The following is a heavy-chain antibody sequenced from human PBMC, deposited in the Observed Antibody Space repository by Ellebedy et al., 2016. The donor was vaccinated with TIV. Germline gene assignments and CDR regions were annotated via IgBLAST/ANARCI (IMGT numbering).Heavy chain of an antibody. V-gene: IGHV4-39*06. CDR2: VYYSGTT. D-gene: IGHD1-26*01. J-gene: IGHJ4*02. CDR1: GDPITSGDYY. Sequence: SETLSLTXIVSGDPITSGDYYWAWIRQPPGKGLEWIGSVYYSGTTYYSPSLKSRVTISVDTSKNQFTLKLSSVTAADTAVYYCSRDVFPYSGSTTGEGRDYWGQGTLVTVSS. CDR3: SRDVFPYSGSTTGEGRDY.